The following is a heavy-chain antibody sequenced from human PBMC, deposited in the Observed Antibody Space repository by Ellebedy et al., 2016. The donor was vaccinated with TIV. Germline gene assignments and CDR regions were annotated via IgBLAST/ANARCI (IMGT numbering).Heavy chain of an antibody. CDR2: IWYDGSNK. Sequence: GGSLRLXXAASGFTFSSYGMHWVRQAPGKGLEWVAVIWYDGSNKYYADSVKGRFTISRDNSKDTLYLQMNSLRAEDTAVYYCARGSRQQLVPIPDYWGQGTLVTVSS. CDR1: GFTFSSYG. D-gene: IGHD6-13*01. CDR3: ARGSRQQLVPIPDY. J-gene: IGHJ4*02. V-gene: IGHV3-33*01.